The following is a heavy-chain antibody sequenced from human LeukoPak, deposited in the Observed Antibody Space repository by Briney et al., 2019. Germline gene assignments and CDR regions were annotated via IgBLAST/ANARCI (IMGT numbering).Heavy chain of an antibody. Sequence: GGSLRLSCAASGFTFRSNSMKGVGQAQGKGREGGSSISSSSSKIYYADSVKGRFTISRDNAKNSLYLQMNSLRAEDTAVYYCARTYYYDRNDAFDIWGQGTMVTVSS. V-gene: IGHV3-21*01. J-gene: IGHJ3*02. CDR1: GFTFRSNS. CDR3: ARTYYYDRNDAFDI. D-gene: IGHD3-22*01. CDR2: ISSSSSKI.